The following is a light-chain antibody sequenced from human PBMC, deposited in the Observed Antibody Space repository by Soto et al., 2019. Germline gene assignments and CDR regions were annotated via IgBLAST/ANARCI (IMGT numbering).Light chain of an antibody. CDR2: WAS. Sequence: DIVMTQSPDSLAVSLGERATINCKSSQSVLYSSNNKNYVAWYQQKPGQPPKLLIYWASTRESGVPERFIGSGSGTDFTLTISSLQAEDVAVYYCQQYYTTAITFGPGTKVDIK. V-gene: IGKV4-1*01. J-gene: IGKJ3*01. CDR1: QSVLYSSNNKNY. CDR3: QQYYTTAIT.